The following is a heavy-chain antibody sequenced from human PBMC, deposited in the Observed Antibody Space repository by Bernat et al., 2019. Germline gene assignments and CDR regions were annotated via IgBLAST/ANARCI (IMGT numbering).Heavy chain of an antibody. CDR2: ISYDGSNK. J-gene: IGHJ6*02. CDR1: GFTFSSYA. Sequence: QVQLVESGGGVVQPGRSLRLSCAASGFTFSSYAMHWVRQAPGKGLEWVAVISYDGSNKYYAASVKGRFTISRDNSKNTLYLQMNSLRAEDTAVYYCARVSGYYGSGSYTYYYYGMDVWGQGTTVTVSS. V-gene: IGHV3-30-3*01. D-gene: IGHD3-10*01. CDR3: ARVSGYYGSGSYTYYYYGMDV.